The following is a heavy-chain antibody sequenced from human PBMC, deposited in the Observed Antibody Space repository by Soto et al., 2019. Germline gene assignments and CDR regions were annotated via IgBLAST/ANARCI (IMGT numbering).Heavy chain of an antibody. D-gene: IGHD3-10*01. V-gene: IGHV4-59*01. CDR2: IYYSGST. CDR1: GGSISSYY. Sequence: SETLSLTCTVSGGSISSYYWSWIRQPPGKGLEWIGYIYYSGSTNYNPSLKSRVTISVDTSKNQFSLKLSSVTAADTAVYYCASHTYYYGSGSYLSYYMDVWGKGTTVTVSS. J-gene: IGHJ6*03. CDR3: ASHTYYYGSGSYLSYYMDV.